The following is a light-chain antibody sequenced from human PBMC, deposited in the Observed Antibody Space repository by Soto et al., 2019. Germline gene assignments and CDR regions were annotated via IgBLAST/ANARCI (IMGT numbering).Light chain of an antibody. Sequence: EIVLTQSPATLSLSPGERATLSCRASQSVTTYLAWYQHKLGQAPRLLIYGASNRATGIPARFSGSGSGTDFTLTISSLEPEDFAVYYCHQRSNWPSTFGPGTKVDVK. CDR3: HQRSNWPST. V-gene: IGKV3-11*01. CDR1: QSVTTY. J-gene: IGKJ3*01. CDR2: GAS.